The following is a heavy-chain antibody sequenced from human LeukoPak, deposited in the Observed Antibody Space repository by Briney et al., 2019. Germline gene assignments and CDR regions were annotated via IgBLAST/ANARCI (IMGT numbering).Heavy chain of an antibody. V-gene: IGHV1-8*01. D-gene: IGHD2-2*01. CDR2: MNPNSGNT. CDR3: ARGWGIVVVPARTKRFDP. Sequence: ASVKVSCKASGYTFTSYDINWVRQATGQGLEWMGWMNPNSGNTGYAQKFQGRVTMTRNTSISTAYTELSSLRSEDTAVYYCARGWGIVVVPARTKRFDPWGQGTLVTVSS. CDR1: GYTFTSYD. J-gene: IGHJ5*02.